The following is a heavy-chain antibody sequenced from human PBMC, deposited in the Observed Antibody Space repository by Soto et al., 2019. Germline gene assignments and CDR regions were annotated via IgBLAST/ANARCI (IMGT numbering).Heavy chain of an antibody. CDR3: ARDRGYSYGFWGWFDP. V-gene: IGHV1-3*05. D-gene: IGHD5-18*01. Sequence: QVQLVQSGAEEKKPGASVKVSCKASGYTFTSYAMHWVRQAPGQRLEWMGWINADNGNTKYSQKFQGRVTITRDTSANTAYMEVRRMRSEDTAVYYCARDRGYSYGFWGWFDPWGQGTLVTVSS. CDR2: INADNGNT. CDR1: GYTFTSYA. J-gene: IGHJ5*02.